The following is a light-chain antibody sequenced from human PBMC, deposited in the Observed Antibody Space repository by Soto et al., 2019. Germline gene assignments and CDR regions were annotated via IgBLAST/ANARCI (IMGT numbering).Light chain of an antibody. CDR1: QGIRKD. Sequence: AIQMTQSPSSLSASVGDRVTMTCRASQGIRKDLAWYQQKPGKAPKLLIYATSSLQSGVPSRFSGSGSGRDFTLTISSLQPEDFATYCCLQDYNYPRTFGQGTEVEIK. V-gene: IGKV1-6*02. J-gene: IGKJ1*01. CDR2: ATS. CDR3: LQDYNYPRT.